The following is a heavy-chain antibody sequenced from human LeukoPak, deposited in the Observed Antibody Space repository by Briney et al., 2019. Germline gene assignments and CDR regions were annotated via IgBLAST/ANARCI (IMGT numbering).Heavy chain of an antibody. CDR2: IKPDGSEK. D-gene: IGHD2-15*01. V-gene: IGHV3-7*01. Sequence: GGSLRLSCAASGFTISTYWMSWVRQAPGKGLEWVANIKPDGSEKYYMDSVKGRFTISRDNAKNSLYLQMNTLRAEDTAVYYCAREVVAALDPWGQGTLVTVSS. CDR3: AREVVAALDP. J-gene: IGHJ5*02. CDR1: GFTISTYW.